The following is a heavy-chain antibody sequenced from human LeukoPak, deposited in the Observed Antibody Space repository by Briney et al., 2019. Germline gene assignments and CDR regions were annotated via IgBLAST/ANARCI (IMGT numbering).Heavy chain of an antibody. CDR2: IWYDGSNK. Sequence: GGSLRLSCAASGFTFSSYGMPWVRQAPGKGLEWVAVIWYDGSNKYYADSVKGRFTISRDNSKNTLYLQMNSLRAEDTAVYYCAGGPPRNYYDSSGYYGYFDYWGQGTLVTVSS. V-gene: IGHV3-33*01. CDR1: GFTFSSYG. CDR3: AGGPPRNYYDSSGYYGYFDY. D-gene: IGHD3-22*01. J-gene: IGHJ4*02.